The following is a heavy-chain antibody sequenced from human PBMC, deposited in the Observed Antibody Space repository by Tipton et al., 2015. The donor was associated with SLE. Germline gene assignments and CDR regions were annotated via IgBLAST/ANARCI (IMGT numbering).Heavy chain of an antibody. Sequence: TLSLTFTVSGGSVNDYYWSWIRLPPGKGLEWIGYLYYSGNTNYNPSLKSRVTVSIDTSKNQFSLNLSSVTAADTAVYYCARDLSGGPYDLWGRGTLVTVSS. V-gene: IGHV4-59*02. CDR3: ARDLSGGPYDL. CDR2: LYYSGNT. J-gene: IGHJ2*01. CDR1: GGSVNDYY. D-gene: IGHD3-3*01.